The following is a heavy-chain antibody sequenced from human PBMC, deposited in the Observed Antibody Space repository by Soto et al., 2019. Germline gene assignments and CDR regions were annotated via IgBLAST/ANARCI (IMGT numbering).Heavy chain of an antibody. J-gene: IGHJ6*03. Sequence: SETLSLTCTVSGGSISSYYWSWIRQPPGKGLEWIGYIYYSGSTNYNPSLKSRVTISVDTSKNQFSLKLSSVTAADTAVYYCARLITGEGGDYYYYYYMDVWGKGTTVTVSS. CDR3: ARLITGEGGDYYYYYYMDV. D-gene: IGHD7-27*01. CDR2: IYYSGST. V-gene: IGHV4-59*08. CDR1: GGSISSYY.